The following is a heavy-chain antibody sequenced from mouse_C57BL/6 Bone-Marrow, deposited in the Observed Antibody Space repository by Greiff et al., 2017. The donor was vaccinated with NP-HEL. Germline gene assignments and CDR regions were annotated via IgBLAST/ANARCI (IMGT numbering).Heavy chain of an antibody. J-gene: IGHJ3*01. CDR3: TRWNAYYGEGWFAY. V-gene: IGHV1-15*01. CDR2: IDPETGGT. D-gene: IGHD1-1*01. CDR1: GYTFTDYE. Sequence: QVQLKQSGAELVRPGASVTLSCKASGYTFTDYEMHWVKQTPVHGLEWIGAIDPETGGTAYNQKFKGKAILTADKSSSTAYMELRSLTSEDSAVYYCTRWNAYYGEGWFAYWGQGTLVTVSA.